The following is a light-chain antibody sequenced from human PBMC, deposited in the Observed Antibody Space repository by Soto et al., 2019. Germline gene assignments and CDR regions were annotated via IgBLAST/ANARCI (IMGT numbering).Light chain of an antibody. J-gene: IGLJ1*01. CDR3: SSYTSSSTLYV. V-gene: IGLV2-14*01. CDR2: DVS. CDR1: SSDVGGYNY. Sequence: QSVLTQPASVSGSPGQSITLSCTGTSSDVGGYNYVSWYQQHPGKAPKLMIYDVSNRPSGVSNRFSGSKSGNTASLTISGLQAEDAADYYCSSYTSSSTLYVFGTGTKVTVL.